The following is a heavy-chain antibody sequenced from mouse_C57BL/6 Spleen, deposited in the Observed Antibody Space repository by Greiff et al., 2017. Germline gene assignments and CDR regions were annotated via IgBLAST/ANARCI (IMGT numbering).Heavy chain of an antibody. Sequence: EVNVVESGGGLVQPKGSLKLSCAASGFTFNTYAMHWVRQAPGKGLEWVARIRSKSSNYATYYADSVKDRFTISRDDSQSMLYLQMNNLKTEDTAMYYCVREEITTVERTMDYWGQGTSVTVSS. CDR2: IRSKSSNYAT. D-gene: IGHD1-1*01. CDR3: VREEITTVERTMDY. V-gene: IGHV10-3*01. CDR1: GFTFNTYA. J-gene: IGHJ4*01.